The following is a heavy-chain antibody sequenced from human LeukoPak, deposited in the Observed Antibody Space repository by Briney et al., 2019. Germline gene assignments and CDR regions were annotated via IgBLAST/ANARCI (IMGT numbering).Heavy chain of an antibody. J-gene: IGHJ5*02. CDR1: GGSISSSSYY. CDR2: IYYSGST. CDR3: ARHREPTDRIAPYGFDP. V-gene: IGHV4-39*01. Sequence: SETLSLTCTVSGGSISSSSYYWGWIRQPPGKGLEWIGSIYYSGSTYYNPSLKSRVTISVDTSKNQFSLKLSSVTAADTAVYYCARHREPTDRIAPYGFDPWGQGTLVTVSS. D-gene: IGHD6-13*01.